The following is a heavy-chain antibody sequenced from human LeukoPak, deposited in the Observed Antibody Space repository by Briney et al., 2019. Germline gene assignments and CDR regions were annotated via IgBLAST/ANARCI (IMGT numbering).Heavy chain of an antibody. D-gene: IGHD2-2*01. J-gene: IGHJ4*02. Sequence: ASVKVSCKASGYTFTGHYMHWVRQAPGQGLEWMGWIKPDSGGTSYAQKFQGRVTMTRDTSISAAYLELSSLRSDDAAVYYCATVVGGVTCDYWGQGTLVTVSS. CDR3: ATVVGGVTCDY. CDR2: IKPDSGGT. CDR1: GYTFTGHY. V-gene: IGHV1-2*02.